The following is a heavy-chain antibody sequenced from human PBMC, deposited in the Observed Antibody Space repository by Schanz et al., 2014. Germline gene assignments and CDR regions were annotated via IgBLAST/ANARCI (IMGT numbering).Heavy chain of an antibody. CDR3: YGMDV. J-gene: IGHJ6*02. CDR1: GGSISSYY. CDR2: IYTSGST. V-gene: IGHV4-4*07. Sequence: QVQLQESGPGLVKPSETLSLTCTVSGGSISSYYWSWIRQPAGKGLEWIGRIYTSGSTNYNPSLKSRVTISIDTSKNQSPLRLTSVTAADTAVYYCYGMDVWGQGTTVTVSS.